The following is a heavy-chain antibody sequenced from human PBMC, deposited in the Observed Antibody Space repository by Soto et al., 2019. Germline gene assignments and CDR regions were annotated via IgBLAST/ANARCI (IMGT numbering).Heavy chain of an antibody. Sequence: SETLSLTCAVYGGSFSGYYWSWIRQPPGKGLEWIGEINHSGSTNYNPSLKSRVTISVDTSKNQFSLKLSSVTAADTAVYYCARGSPGSSGYYAIFDYWGQGTLVTVSS. D-gene: IGHD3-22*01. J-gene: IGHJ4*02. CDR3: ARGSPGSSGYYAIFDY. V-gene: IGHV4-34*01. CDR2: INHSGST. CDR1: GGSFSGYY.